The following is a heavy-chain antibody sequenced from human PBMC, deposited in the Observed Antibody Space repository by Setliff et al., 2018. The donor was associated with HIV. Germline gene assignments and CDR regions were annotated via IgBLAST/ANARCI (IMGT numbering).Heavy chain of an antibody. V-gene: IGHV1-18*01. D-gene: IGHD1-26*01. CDR1: NYTLINYG. CDR2: IGSYSGYT. Sequence: ASVKVSCKASNYTLINYGVSWVRQAPGQGLEWMGWIGSYSGYTIYAQKFQDRLTMTTDTSTTTASMELRSLRSDDTAVYYCARVRTYSDFYYPAPIPLYYFDFWGQGTLVTVSS. CDR3: ARVRTYSDFYYPAPIPLYYFDF. J-gene: IGHJ4*02.